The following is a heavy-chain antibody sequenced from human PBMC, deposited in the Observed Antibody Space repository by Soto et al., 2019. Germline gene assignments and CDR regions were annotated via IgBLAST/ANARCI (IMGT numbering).Heavy chain of an antibody. V-gene: IGHV2-70*01. Sequence: SGPTLVNPTQTLTLTCTFSGFSLSTSGMCVSWIRQPPGKALEWLALIDWDDDKYYSTSLKTRLTISKDTSKNQVVLTMTNMDPVDTATYYRARSRLYCSSTSCYTYHYYYGMDVWGQGTTVTVSS. D-gene: IGHD2-2*02. CDR1: GFSLSTSGMC. CDR3: ARSRLYCSSTSCYTYHYYYGMDV. CDR2: IDWDDDK. J-gene: IGHJ6*02.